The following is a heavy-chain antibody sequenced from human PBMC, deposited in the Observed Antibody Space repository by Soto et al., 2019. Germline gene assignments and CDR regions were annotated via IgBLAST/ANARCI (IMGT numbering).Heavy chain of an antibody. CDR3: ARDGGRYYAMDV. V-gene: IGHV4-59*01. CDR1: GGTISSYY. D-gene: IGHD3-16*01. Sequence: SETLSLTCTVSGGTISSYYWSWIRQPPGKGLEWIGYIYYSGSTKYNPSLKSRVTISVDTSKTQFSLKLSSVTAADTAVYYCARDGGRYYAMDVWGQGTTVTSP. CDR2: IYYSGST. J-gene: IGHJ6*02.